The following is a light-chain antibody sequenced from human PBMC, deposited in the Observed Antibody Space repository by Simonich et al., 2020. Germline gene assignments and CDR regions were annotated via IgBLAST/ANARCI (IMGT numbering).Light chain of an antibody. CDR2: EGS. J-gene: IGLJ2*01. V-gene: IGLV2-14*02. Sequence: QSALTQPVSVSGSPGQSITISCTGTSSDVGSSNLVSWYQQNTGKAPKLIIYEGSRRPSGFSNRFSGSKSGNTASLTISGLQAEDEADYYCSSYTSSSTVLFGGGTKLTVL. CDR3: SSYTSSSTVL. CDR1: SSDVGSSNL.